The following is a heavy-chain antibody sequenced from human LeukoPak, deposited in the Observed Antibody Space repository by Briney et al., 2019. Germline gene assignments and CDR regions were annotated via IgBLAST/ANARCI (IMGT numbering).Heavy chain of an antibody. CDR1: GFTFSSYA. CDR3: AKGRRRITMIVSN. J-gene: IGHJ4*02. CDR2: ISYSGRST. D-gene: IGHD3-22*01. V-gene: IGHV3-23*01. Sequence: GGSLRLSCAASGFTFSSYAMSWVRQAPGKGLEWVSAISYSGRSTYYADSVKGRFTISRDNSKNTLYLQMNSLRAEDTAVYYCAKGRRRITMIVSNWGQGTLVTVSS.